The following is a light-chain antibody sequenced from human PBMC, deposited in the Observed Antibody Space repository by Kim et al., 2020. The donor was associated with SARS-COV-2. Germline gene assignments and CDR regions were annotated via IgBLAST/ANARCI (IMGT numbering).Light chain of an antibody. CDR2: DAA. CDR1: HNVDIS. Sequence: PGESATLSGRASHNVDISLAWYQQTPGQAPRLLIYDAAIRAAGIPDRFSGSGSGTDFTLTIGSLAPEDFAVYYCQQRGNWPPALTFGGGTKVDIK. J-gene: IGKJ4*01. V-gene: IGKV3-11*01. CDR3: QQRGNWPPALT.